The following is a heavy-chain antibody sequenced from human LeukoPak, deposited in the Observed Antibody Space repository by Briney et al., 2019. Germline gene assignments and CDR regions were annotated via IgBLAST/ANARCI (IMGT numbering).Heavy chain of an antibody. CDR2: ISWDGGII. J-gene: IGHJ4*02. V-gene: IGHV3-43D*03. Sequence: GGSLRLSCAASGFTFDDYAMHWVRQAPGKGLECVSLISWDGGIIYYADSVKGRFTISRDNAKNSLYLQMNSLRAEDTAVYYCAREPWSIAYCSSTNCGLNSWGQGTLVTVSS. CDR1: GFTFDDYA. D-gene: IGHD2-2*01. CDR3: AREPWSIAYCSSTNCGLNS.